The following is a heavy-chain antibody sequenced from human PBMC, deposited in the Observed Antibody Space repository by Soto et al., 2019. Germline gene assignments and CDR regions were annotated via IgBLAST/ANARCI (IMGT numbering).Heavy chain of an antibody. D-gene: IGHD6-19*01. CDR3: ARDLAVALIDY. Sequence: QVQLVQSGAEVKKPGASVKVSCEASGYTFTSYGISWVRQAPGQGLEWMGWISAYNGNTKYAQKLQGRVTMTTDTSTRTAYMELRSLRADDTVVYCCARDLAVALIDYWGQGTLVTVSS. CDR1: GYTFTSYG. V-gene: IGHV1-18*01. CDR2: ISAYNGNT. J-gene: IGHJ4*02.